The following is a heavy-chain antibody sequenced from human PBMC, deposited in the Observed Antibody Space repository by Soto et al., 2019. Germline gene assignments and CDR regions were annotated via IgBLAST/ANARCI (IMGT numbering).Heavy chain of an antibody. CDR2: IFYNGYT. J-gene: IGHJ4*02. CDR3: ASVRSRAYFDY. CDR1: GGSTSSNSYY. Sequence: SETLSLTCTVSGGSTSSNSYYWGWTRQSPEKGLEWIADIFYNGYTYYNPSLKSRVAISVDTSKNQFSLRLSSVTAADTAVYYCASVRSRAYFDYWGQGTLVTVS. V-gene: IGHV4-39*01.